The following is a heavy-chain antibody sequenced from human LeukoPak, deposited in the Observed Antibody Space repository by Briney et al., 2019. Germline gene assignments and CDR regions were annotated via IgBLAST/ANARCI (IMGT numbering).Heavy chain of an antibody. J-gene: IGHJ4*02. V-gene: IGHV3-23*01. D-gene: IGHD6-25*01. Sequence: GRSLRLSCAASGFIFSSYAMSWVRQAPGKGLEWVSAMSGSGYSTYHADSVKGRFTISRDKSKNTLYLQMNSLRAEDTAVYYCAKDHSSGYFDYWGQGTLVTVSS. CDR2: MSGSGYST. CDR1: GFIFSSYA. CDR3: AKDHSSGYFDY.